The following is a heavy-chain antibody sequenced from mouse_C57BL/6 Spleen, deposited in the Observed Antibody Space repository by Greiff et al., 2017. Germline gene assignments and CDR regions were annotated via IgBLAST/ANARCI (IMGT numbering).Heavy chain of an antibody. V-gene: IGHV1-54*01. CDR1: GYAFTNYL. D-gene: IGHD1-1*01. J-gene: IGHJ4*01. Sequence: QVQLQQSGAGLVRPGTSVKVSCKASGYAFTNYLIAWVQQRPGQGLEWIGVINPGSGGNNYNEKFKGKATLTADKSSSTAYMQLSSLTSEDSAVYFCARSGTVVAHYYAMDYWGQGTSVTVSS. CDR2: INPGSGGN. CDR3: ARSGTVVAHYYAMDY.